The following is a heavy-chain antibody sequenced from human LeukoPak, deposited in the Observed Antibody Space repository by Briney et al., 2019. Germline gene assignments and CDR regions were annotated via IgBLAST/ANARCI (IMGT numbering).Heavy chain of an antibody. Sequence: SETLSLTCAVYGGSFSGYYWSWIRQPPGKGLEWIGEINHSGSTNYNPSLKSRVTISVDTSKNQFPLKLSSVTAADTAVYYCAREVVTPGAFDIWGQGTMVTVSS. J-gene: IGHJ3*02. CDR3: AREVVTPGAFDI. CDR2: INHSGST. V-gene: IGHV4-34*01. D-gene: IGHD2-21*02. CDR1: GGSFSGYY.